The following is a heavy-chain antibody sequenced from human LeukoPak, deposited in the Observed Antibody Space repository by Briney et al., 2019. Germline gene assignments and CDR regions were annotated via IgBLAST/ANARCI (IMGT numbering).Heavy chain of an antibody. J-gene: IGHJ4*02. V-gene: IGHV4-39*07. Sequence: SETLSLTCSVSGGSISRSYYYWTWIRQPPGKGLEWIGEINHTGSTNYNPSLKSRVTISVDTSKNQFSLRLSSVTAADTAVYYCVGWGLSETYVIFDYWGQGTLVTVSS. CDR2: INHTGST. CDR1: GGSISRSYYY. D-gene: IGHD3-10*01. CDR3: VGWGLSETYVIFDY.